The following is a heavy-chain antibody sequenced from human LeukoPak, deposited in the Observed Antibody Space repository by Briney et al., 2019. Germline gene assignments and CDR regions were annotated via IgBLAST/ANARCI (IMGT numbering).Heavy chain of an antibody. V-gene: IGHV3-30-3*01. Sequence: PGGSLRLSCAASGFTFSSYAMHWVRQAPGKGLEWVAVISYDGSNKYYADSVKGRFTISRDNSKNTLYLQMNSLRAEDTAVYYCANLNMGDYWGQGTLVTVSS. CDR3: ANLNMGDY. D-gene: IGHD2/OR15-2a*01. CDR2: ISYDGSNK. CDR1: GFTFSSYA. J-gene: IGHJ4*02.